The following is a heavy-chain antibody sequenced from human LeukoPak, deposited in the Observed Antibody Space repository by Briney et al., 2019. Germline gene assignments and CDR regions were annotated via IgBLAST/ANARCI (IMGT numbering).Heavy chain of an antibody. CDR2: INHSGST. V-gene: IGHV4-34*01. CDR1: GGSFSNYY. J-gene: IGHJ4*02. Sequence: SETLSLTCAVYGGSFSNYYWNWIRQPPGKGLEWIGEINHSGSTNYNPSLKSRVTISVDTSKNQFSLKLSSVTAADTAVYYRARGSDYDSSGYCYSHFVDFWGQGTPVTVSS. D-gene: IGHD3-22*01. CDR3: ARGSDYDSSGYCYSHFVDF.